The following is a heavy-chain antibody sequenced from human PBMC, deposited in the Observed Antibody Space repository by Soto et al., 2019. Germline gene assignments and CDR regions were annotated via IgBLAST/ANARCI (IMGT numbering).Heavy chain of an antibody. V-gene: IGHV4-34*01. CDR1: GGSFSGYY. CDR3: ARGGIRFLEWLSRPHYYYGMDV. J-gene: IGHJ6*02. Sequence: KTSETLSLTCAVYGGSFSGYYWSWISQPPGKGREWIGEINHSGSTNYNPSLKSRVTISVDTSKNQFSLKLSSVTAADTAVYYCARGGIRFLEWLSRPHYYYGMDVWGQGTTVTVSS. D-gene: IGHD3-3*01. CDR2: INHSGST.